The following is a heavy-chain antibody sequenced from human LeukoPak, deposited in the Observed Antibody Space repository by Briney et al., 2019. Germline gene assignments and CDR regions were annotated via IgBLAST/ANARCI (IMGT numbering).Heavy chain of an antibody. J-gene: IGHJ4*02. Sequence: ASVKVSCKASGYTFTNYDNNWVRQATGQGLEWMGYMNPNSGNTGYAHKFQDRVTITSDTSISTAYMELSSLRSDDTAVYYCAREGLDYWGQGTLVTVSS. CDR3: AREGLDY. CDR2: MNPNSGNT. CDR1: GYTFTNYD. V-gene: IGHV1-8*03.